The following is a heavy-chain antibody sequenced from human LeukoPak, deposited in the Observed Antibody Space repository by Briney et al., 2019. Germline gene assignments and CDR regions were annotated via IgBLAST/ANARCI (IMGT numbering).Heavy chain of an antibody. CDR1: GGSISSSGYY. CDR3: ARHRAGAGKYFDY. J-gene: IGHJ4*02. CDR2: IYYSEST. Sequence: RSSETLSLTCTVSGGSISSSGYYWGWIRQPPGKGLEWIGSIYYSESTCYNPSLKSRVTMSVDTSKYQFSLKVSSVTAADTAVYYCARHRAGAGKYFDYWGQGTLVTVSS. D-gene: IGHD1-26*01. V-gene: IGHV4-39*01.